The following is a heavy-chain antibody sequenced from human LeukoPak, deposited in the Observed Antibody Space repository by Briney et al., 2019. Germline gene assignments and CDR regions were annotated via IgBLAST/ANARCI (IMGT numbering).Heavy chain of an antibody. CDR2: INHSGST. CDR1: GDSISSGDYY. V-gene: IGHV4-39*07. J-gene: IGHJ5*02. Sequence: SETLSLTCTVSGDSISSGDYYWSWIRQPPGKGLEWIGEINHSGSTNYNPSLKSRVTISVDTSKNQFSLKLSSVTAADTAVYYCAGKMTTVTSSWFDPWGQGTLVTVSS. CDR3: AGKMTTVTSSWFDP. D-gene: IGHD4-17*01.